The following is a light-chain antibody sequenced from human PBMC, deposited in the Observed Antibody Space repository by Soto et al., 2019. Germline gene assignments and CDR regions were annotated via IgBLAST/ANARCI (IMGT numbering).Light chain of an antibody. CDR2: AAS. CDR1: QGILDY. Sequence: DIQMTQSPSFLSASVGDRVTITCRASQGILDYVAWFQQKPGKAPNLLIYAASTLQSGVPSRFSGSGSGTDFTLTISSLQPEDVATYYCQTYNTAPQTFGQGTKVEIK. CDR3: QTYNTAPQT. V-gene: IGKV1-27*01. J-gene: IGKJ1*01.